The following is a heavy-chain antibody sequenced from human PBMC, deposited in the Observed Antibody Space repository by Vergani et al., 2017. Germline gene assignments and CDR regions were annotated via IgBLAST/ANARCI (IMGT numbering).Heavy chain of an antibody. CDR3: ATGAGPFYI. CDR1: GAPISYWC. D-gene: IGHD7-27*01. J-gene: IGHJ4*02. Sequence: QVQLQESGPGLVKPSETLSLTCSASGAPISYWCWSWLRQPAGKGLEWIGRLCPSGSTNYKPSLKSRVTMSIDTSKNHFSLKLTSVTAADTAVYYCATGAGPFYIWGQGTLVTVSS. CDR2: LCPSGST. V-gene: IGHV4-4*07.